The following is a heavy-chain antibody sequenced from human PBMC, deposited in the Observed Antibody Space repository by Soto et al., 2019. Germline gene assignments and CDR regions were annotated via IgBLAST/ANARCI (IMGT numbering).Heavy chain of an antibody. Sequence: QVQLVQSGAEVKKPGASVKVSCKASGYTFTSYYMHWVRQAPGQGLEGMGIINPSGGSTSYAQKFQGRVTMTRDTSTSTVYMELSSLRSEDTAVYYCARGGRDGSYLYYYYGMDVWGQGTTVTVSS. CDR3: ARGGRDGSYLYYYYGMDV. CDR1: GYTFTSYY. J-gene: IGHJ6*02. CDR2: INPSGGST. D-gene: IGHD1-26*01. V-gene: IGHV1-46*01.